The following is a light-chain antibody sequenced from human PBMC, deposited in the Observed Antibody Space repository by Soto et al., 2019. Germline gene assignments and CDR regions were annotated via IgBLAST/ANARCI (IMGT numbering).Light chain of an antibody. Sequence: QSLLTQPASVYGSPGQSITISCTGTSSDVGGYNYVSWYQQHPGKAPKLMIYDVSNRPSGVSNRFSGSKSGNTASLTISGLQAEDEADYYCSSYTSSSRGFGTGTKVTVL. CDR3: SSYTSSSRG. J-gene: IGLJ1*01. CDR2: DVS. CDR1: SSDVGGYNY. V-gene: IGLV2-14*01.